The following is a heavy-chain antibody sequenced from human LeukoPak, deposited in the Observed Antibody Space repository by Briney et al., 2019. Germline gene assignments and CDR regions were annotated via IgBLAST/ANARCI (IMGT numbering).Heavy chain of an antibody. CDR1: GYTFASYG. Sequence: ASVKVSCKASGYTFASYGISWVRQAPGQGLEWMGWISAYNGNTNYAQKLQGRVTMTTGTSTSTAYMELRSLRSDDTAVYYCARDRAAAPNWFDPWGQGTLVTVSS. D-gene: IGHD6-13*01. J-gene: IGHJ5*02. CDR2: ISAYNGNT. CDR3: ARDRAAAPNWFDP. V-gene: IGHV1-18*01.